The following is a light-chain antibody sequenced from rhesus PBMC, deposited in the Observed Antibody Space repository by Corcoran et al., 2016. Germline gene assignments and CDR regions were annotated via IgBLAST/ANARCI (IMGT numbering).Light chain of an antibody. CDR1: DIGDKN. CDR2: YDT. J-gene: IGLJ1*01. CDR3: QLWDSIGNDYI. Sequence: DDMAQPRSVSVSPGQTASITCGADDIGDKNIHWYQQKPPQAPVLVIFYDTDRPSGIPERFSGSISGNTATLTISGVEAGDEADYYCQLWDSIGNDYIFDAGTRLTVL. V-gene: IGLV3-40*01.